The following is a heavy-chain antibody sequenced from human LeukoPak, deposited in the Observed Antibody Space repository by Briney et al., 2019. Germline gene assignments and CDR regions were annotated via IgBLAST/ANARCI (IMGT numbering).Heavy chain of an antibody. J-gene: IGHJ4*02. CDR2: ISWNSGSI. D-gene: IGHD5-18*01. CDR1: GFTFDDYA. V-gene: IGHV3-9*01. CDR3: ATDFTAMVRGGDY. Sequence: GGSLRLSCAASGFTFDDYAMHWVRQAPGKGLEWVSGISWNSGSIGYADSVKGRFTISRDNAKNSLYLQMNSLRAEDTALYYCATDFTAMVRGGDYWGQGTLVTVSS.